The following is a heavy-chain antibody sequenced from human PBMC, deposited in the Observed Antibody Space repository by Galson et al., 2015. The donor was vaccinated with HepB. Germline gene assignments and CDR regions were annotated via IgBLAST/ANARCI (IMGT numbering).Heavy chain of an antibody. D-gene: IGHD5-12*01. CDR1: GFIFSRYA. CDR3: ATDRNGYES. V-gene: IGHV3-23*01. Sequence: SLRLSCATSGFIFSRYAMTWVRQAPGEGLEWVSTISGNSALTHYVESVKGRFTISRDNSRNTLYLQMSSLRVEDTATYFCATDRNGYESWGQGSIVTVSS. J-gene: IGHJ3*01. CDR2: ISGNSALT.